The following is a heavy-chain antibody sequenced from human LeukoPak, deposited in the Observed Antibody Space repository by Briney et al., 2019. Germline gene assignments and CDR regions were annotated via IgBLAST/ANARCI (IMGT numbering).Heavy chain of an antibody. CDR3: ARDNGDYRSIYYYMDV. V-gene: IGHV4-31*03. CDR1: GGSINSGGSY. J-gene: IGHJ6*03. CDR2: IYYSWSS. Sequence: SETLSLTCTVSGGSINSGGSYWSWIRQHPGKGLEWIGCIYYSWSSYCNPSLKSRVTLSLDTSKNQFSLKLSSVTAADTAVYYCARDNGDYRSIYYYMDVWGKGTTVTVSS. D-gene: IGHD4-11*01.